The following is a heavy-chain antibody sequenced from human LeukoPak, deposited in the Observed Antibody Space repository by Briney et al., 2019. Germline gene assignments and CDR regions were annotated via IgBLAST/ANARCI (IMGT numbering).Heavy chain of an antibody. CDR3: ARHGVYYDFWSGYLGAGTGFDY. D-gene: IGHD3-3*01. CDR2: IYYSGST. CDR1: GGSISIYY. V-gene: IGHV4-59*08. Sequence: SETLSLTCTVCGGSISIYYWSWIRQPPGKGLEWIGYIYYSGSTNYNPSLKSRVTISVDTSKNQFSLKLSSVTAADTAVYYCARHGVYYDFWSGYLGAGTGFDYWGQGTLVTVSS. J-gene: IGHJ4*02.